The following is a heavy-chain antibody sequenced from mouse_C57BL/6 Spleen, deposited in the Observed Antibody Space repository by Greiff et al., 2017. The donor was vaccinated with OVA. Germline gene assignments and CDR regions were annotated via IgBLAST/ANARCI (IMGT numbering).Heavy chain of an antibody. J-gene: IGHJ3*01. CDR3: ARGAGPWFAY. Sequence: VQLQQSGPGLVKPSQSLSLTCSVTGYSITSGYYWNWIRQFPGNKLEWMGYISYDGSNNYNPSLKNRISITRDTSKNQFFLKLNSVTTEDTATYYCARGAGPWFAYWGQGTLVTVSA. CDR1: GYSITSGYY. D-gene: IGHD3-3*01. CDR2: ISYDGSN. V-gene: IGHV3-6*01.